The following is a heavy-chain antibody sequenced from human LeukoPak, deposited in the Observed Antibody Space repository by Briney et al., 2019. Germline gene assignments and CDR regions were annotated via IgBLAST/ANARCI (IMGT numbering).Heavy chain of an antibody. V-gene: IGHV3-33*01. D-gene: IGHD3-10*01. Sequence: PGGSLRLSCAASGFTFSSYGMHWVRQAPGKGLEWVAVIWYDGSNKYYADSVKGRFTISRDNSKNTLYLQMNSLRAEDTAVYYCAPFTMVRGVTHPFDYWGQGTLVTVSS. CDR2: IWYDGSNK. J-gene: IGHJ4*02. CDR1: GFTFSSYG. CDR3: APFTMVRGVTHPFDY.